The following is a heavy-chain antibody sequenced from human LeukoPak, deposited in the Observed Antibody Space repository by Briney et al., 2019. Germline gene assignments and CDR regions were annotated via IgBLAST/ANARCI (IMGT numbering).Heavy chain of an antibody. Sequence: SETLSLTCIVSGGSISDYYWSWIRQPPGKGLEWIGYIYHSGSTNYNPSLKSRVTISVGTSKNQFSLSLSSVTAADTAVYYCARHRCSGGSCYSFEYNWFDPWGQGTLVTVSS. CDR3: ARHRCSGGSCYSFEYNWFDP. D-gene: IGHD2-15*01. J-gene: IGHJ5*02. CDR2: IYHSGST. V-gene: IGHV4-59*08. CDR1: GGSISDYY.